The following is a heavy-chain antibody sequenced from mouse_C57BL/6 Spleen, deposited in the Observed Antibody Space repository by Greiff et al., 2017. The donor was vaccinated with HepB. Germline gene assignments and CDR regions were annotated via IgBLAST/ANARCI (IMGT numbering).Heavy chain of an antibody. V-gene: IGHV1-47*01. D-gene: IGHD1-1*01. Sequence: VKLQESGAELVKPGASVKMSCKASGYTFTTYPIEWMKQNHGKSLEWIGNFHPYNDDTKYNEKFKGKATLTVEKSSSTVYLELSRLTSDDSAVYYCARAIGDYYGSSYGFAYWGQGTLVTVSA. J-gene: IGHJ3*01. CDR2: FHPYNDDT. CDR3: ARAIGDYYGSSYGFAY. CDR1: GYTFTTYP.